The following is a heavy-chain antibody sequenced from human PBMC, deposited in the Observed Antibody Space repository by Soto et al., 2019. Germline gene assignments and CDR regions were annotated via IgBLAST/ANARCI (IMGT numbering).Heavy chain of an antibody. CDR3: AKAWMLAGRGVLYGMDV. CDR1: GFTFSSYG. V-gene: IGHV3-30*18. D-gene: IGHD3-10*01. CDR2: ISYDGSNK. J-gene: IGHJ6*02. Sequence: QVQLVESGGGVVQPGRSLRLSCAASGFTFSSYGMHWVRQAPGKGLEWVAVISYDGSNKYYADSVKGRFTISRDNSKNTLYLQMNSLRAEDTAVYYCAKAWMLAGRGVLYGMDVWGQGTTVTVSS.